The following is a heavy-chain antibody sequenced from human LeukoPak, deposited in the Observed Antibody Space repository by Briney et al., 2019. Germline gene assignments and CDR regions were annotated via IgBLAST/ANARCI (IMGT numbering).Heavy chain of an antibody. J-gene: IGHJ4*02. CDR1: GGTFSSYA. D-gene: IGHD1-20*01. Sequence: SVKVSCKASGGTFSSYAISWVRQAPGQGLEWMGGIIPIFGTANYAQKFQGRVTMTRDTSTSTVYMELSSLRSEDTAVYYCARGYTRIHITGTTEWGQGTLVTVSS. CDR2: IIPIFGTA. CDR3: ARGYTRIHITGTTE. V-gene: IGHV1-69*05.